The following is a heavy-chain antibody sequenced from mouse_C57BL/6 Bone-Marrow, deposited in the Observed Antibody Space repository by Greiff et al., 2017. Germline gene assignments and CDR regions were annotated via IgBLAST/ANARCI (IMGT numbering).Heavy chain of an antibody. J-gene: IGHJ2*01. CDR2: IYPRSGNT. CDR3: ARYYDYDLYYCDY. D-gene: IGHD2-4*01. CDR1: GYTFTSYG. Sequence: VQLQQSGAELARPGASVKLSCKASGYTFTSYGISWVKQRTGQGLEWIGEIYPRSGNTYYNEKFKGKATLTADKSSSTAYMELRSLTSEDSAVYFCARYYDYDLYYCDYWGQGTTLTVSS. V-gene: IGHV1-81*01.